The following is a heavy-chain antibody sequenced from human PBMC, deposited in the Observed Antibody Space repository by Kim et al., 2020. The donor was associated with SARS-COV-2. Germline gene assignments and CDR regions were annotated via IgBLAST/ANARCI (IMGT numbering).Heavy chain of an antibody. CDR2: IYYSGST. CDR3: ARGTTMVPLDY. Sequence: SETLSLTCTVSGGSVNSVGFYWSWIRHHPGKGLEWIGYIYYSGSTSYSPSLKIRLTISLDTSKNQFSLKLTSVTAADTAVYFCARGTTMVPLDYWAQGTLVTVSS. V-gene: IGHV4-31*03. CDR1: GGSVNSVGFY. D-gene: IGHD5-18*01. J-gene: IGHJ4*02.